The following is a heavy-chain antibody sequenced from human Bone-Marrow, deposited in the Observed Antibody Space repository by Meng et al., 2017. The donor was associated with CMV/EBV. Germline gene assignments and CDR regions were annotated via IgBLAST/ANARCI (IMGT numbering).Heavy chain of an antibody. Sequence: LSLTCAASGFTFSSYAMSWVRQAPGKGLEWVSAISGSGGSTYYADSVKGRFTISRDNSKNTLYLQMNSLRAEDTAVYYCAKDHGYSSSWRYYYYGMDVWGQGTTVTVSS. CDR1: GFTFSSYA. CDR2: ISGSGGST. J-gene: IGHJ6*02. D-gene: IGHD6-13*01. CDR3: AKDHGYSSSWRYYYYGMDV. V-gene: IGHV3-23*01.